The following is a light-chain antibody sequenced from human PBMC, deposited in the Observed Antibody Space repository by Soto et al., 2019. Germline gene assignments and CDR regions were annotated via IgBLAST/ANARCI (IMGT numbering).Light chain of an antibody. CDR3: QQLNGYPL. V-gene: IGKV1-9*01. Sequence: IQLTQSPSSLSASVGDRVTITCRASQDITNFLSWYQQKPGKATKLLSYGTSTLQSGVPSRFSGSGSGTDFTLAICSLQPEDVATYSCQQLNGYPLFGGRTKVVIK. CDR1: QDITNF. J-gene: IGKJ4*01. CDR2: GTS.